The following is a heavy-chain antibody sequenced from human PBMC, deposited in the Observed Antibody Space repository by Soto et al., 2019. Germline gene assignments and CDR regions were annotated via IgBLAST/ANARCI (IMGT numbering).Heavy chain of an antibody. V-gene: IGHV1-2*04. CDR3: ARGSDVLRFLVRGMDV. CDR2: INPNSGGT. D-gene: IGHD3-3*01. CDR1: GYTFTGYY. Sequence: ASVKVSCKASGYTFTGYYMHWVRQAPGQGLEWMGWINPNSGGTNYAQKFQGWVTMTRDTSISTAYMELSRLRSDDTAVYYCARGSDVLRFLVRGMDVWGQGTTVTVSS. J-gene: IGHJ6*02.